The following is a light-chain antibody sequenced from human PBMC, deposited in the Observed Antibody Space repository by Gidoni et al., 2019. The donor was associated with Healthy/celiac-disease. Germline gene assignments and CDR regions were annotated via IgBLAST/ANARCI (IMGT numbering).Light chain of an antibody. CDR2: GAS. V-gene: IGKV3-20*01. CDR3: QPYGSSLT. Sequence: EIVLTQSPGTLALSPGERATLSCRASQSVSSSYLAWYQQKPGQAPRLRIYGASSRATGIPDRFSGSGSGRDFTLTISRLEPEDFAVYYCQPYGSSLTFGGXTKVEIK. CDR1: QSVSSSY. J-gene: IGKJ4*01.